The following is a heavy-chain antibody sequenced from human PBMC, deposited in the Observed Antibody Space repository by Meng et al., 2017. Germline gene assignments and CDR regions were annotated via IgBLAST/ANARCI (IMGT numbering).Heavy chain of an antibody. CDR3: ASKGGLSTYNWFDP. J-gene: IGHJ5*02. Sequence: QVTVQESGPGLVKPSQTLSLTCSVSGGSISSGSYYWSWIRQHPGKGLEWIGYIYYSGSTYYNPSLKSRVTISVDTSKNQFSLKLSSVTAADTAVYYCASKGGLSTYNWFDPWGQGTLVTVSS. CDR1: GGSISSGSYY. CDR2: IYYSGST. V-gene: IGHV4-31*03. D-gene: IGHD5-12*01.